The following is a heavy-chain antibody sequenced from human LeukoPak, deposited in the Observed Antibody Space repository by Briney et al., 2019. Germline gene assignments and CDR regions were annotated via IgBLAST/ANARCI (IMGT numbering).Heavy chain of an antibody. CDR1: GFTFSSYS. CDR2: ISSSSYI. D-gene: IGHD3-22*01. Sequence: GGSLRLSCAASGFTFSSYSMNWVRQAPGKGLEWVSSISSSSYIYYADSVKGRFTISRDNAKNSLYLQMNSLRAEDTAVYYCARDFTFGDSILWGQGTLVTVSS. CDR3: ARDFTFGDSIL. V-gene: IGHV3-21*01. J-gene: IGHJ4*02.